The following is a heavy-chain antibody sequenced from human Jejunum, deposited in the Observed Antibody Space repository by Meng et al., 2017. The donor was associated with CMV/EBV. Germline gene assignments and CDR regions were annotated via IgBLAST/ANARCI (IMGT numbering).Heavy chain of an antibody. CDR2: IRNDGST. CDR1: AFSVTSNY. D-gene: IGHD4-11*01. V-gene: IGHV3-53*01. CDR3: ARACRQLSNCYLDS. J-gene: IGHJ4*02. Sequence: AASAFSVTSNYMTWVRQAPGKGLEWVSFIRNDGSTAYTASVQGRFTISRDNSKNTVYLQMNSLRAEDTALYYCARACRQLSNCYLDSWGQGTLVTVSS.